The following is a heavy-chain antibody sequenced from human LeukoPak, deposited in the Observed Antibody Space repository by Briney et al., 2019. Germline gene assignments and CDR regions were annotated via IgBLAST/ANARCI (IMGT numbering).Heavy chain of an antibody. J-gene: IGHJ4*02. CDR2: ITSTSSYM. D-gene: IGHD2-21*02. V-gene: IGHV3-21*06. CDR1: GFTFSNYN. Sequence: GRSLRLSCAASGFTFSNYNMNWVRQAPGKGLEWVSSITSTSSYMYYADSVKGRFTISRDNAKNSLYLQMNSLRAEDTAVYYCARDCGGDCYLDYWGQGTLVTVSS. CDR3: ARDCGGDCYLDY.